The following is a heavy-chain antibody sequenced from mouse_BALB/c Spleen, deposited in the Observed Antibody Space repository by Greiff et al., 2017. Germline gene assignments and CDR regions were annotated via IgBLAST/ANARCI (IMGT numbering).Heavy chain of an antibody. CDR1: GFTFTSYV. CDR2: INPYNDGT. CDR3: ARTGRYDAYYYAMDY. V-gene: IGHV1-14*01. D-gene: IGHD2-14*01. Sequence: VQLQQSGPELVKPGASVKMSCKASGFTFTSYVMHWVKQKPGQGLEWIGYINPYNDGTKYNEKFKGKATLTADKSSSTAYMELSSLTSEDSAVYYCARTGRYDAYYYAMDYWGQGTSVTVSS. J-gene: IGHJ4*01.